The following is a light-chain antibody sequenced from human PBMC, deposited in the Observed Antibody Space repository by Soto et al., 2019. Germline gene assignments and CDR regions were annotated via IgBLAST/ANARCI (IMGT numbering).Light chain of an antibody. J-gene: IGKJ5*01. CDR2: GAS. Sequence: IQMTQSPSSLSASIGDTVTITCRASQGIETHLNWYLQRPGRVPKLLIYGASTLQSGVPSRFSGSVSGTRFTLTISDLHPEDFGTYYCQQSYNTPNFGPGTRL. V-gene: IGKV1-39*01. CDR1: QGIETH. CDR3: QQSYNTPN.